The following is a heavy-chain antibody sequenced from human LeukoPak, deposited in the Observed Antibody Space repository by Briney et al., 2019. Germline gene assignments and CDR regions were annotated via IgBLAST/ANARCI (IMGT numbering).Heavy chain of an antibody. D-gene: IGHD1-26*01. J-gene: IGHJ5*02. CDR3: ARDNSVGETAWWFDP. CDR2: INPSGSST. V-gene: IGHV1-46*01. Sequence: SSVKVSCKASGYTFTGSYMHCVRHAPGQGLEWMGLINPSGSSTTYAQKFQGRVTMTRDMFTSTDYMELTSLTSDDTAVYYCARDNSVGETAWWFDPWGQGTLVTVSS. CDR1: GYTFTGSY.